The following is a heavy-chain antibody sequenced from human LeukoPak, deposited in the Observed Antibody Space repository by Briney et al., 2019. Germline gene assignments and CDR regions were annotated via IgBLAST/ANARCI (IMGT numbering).Heavy chain of an antibody. D-gene: IGHD6-19*01. J-gene: IGHJ4*02. V-gene: IGHV3-64D*06. CDR3: VKVGSGWYGYVD. CDR1: GFTFSSYA. CDR2: IGSYGGTT. Sequence: PGGSLRLSCSASGFTFSSYAMHWVRQAPGKGLEYVSAIGSYGGTTYYADSVKGRFTISRDNSKNTLYLQMSSLGPEDTAVYYCVKVGSGWYGYVDWGQGTLVTVSS.